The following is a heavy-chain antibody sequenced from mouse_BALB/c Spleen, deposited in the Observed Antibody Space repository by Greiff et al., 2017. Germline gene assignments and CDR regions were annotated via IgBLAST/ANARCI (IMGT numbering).Heavy chain of an antibody. J-gene: IGHJ2*01. Sequence: DVKLQESGPGLVKPSQSLSLTCTVTGYSITSDYAWNWIRQFPGNKLEWMGYISYSGSTSYNPSLKSRISITRDTSKNQFFLQLNSVTTEDTATYYCARNELGYFDYWGQGTTLTVSS. CDR2: ISYSGST. V-gene: IGHV3-2*02. D-gene: IGHD4-1*01. CDR3: ARNELGYFDY. CDR1: GYSITSDYA.